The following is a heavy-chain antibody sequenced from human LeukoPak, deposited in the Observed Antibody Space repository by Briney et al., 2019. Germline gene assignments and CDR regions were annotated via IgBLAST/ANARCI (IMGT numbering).Heavy chain of an antibody. D-gene: IGHD3-3*01. Sequence: ASVKVSCKASGYTFTGYYMHWVRQAPGQGLEWMGWINPNSGGTNYAQKFQGRVTMTRDTSISKAYMELSRLRSDDTAVYYCARKIYYDFWSGPNWFDPWGQGTLVTVSS. CDR2: INPNSGGT. V-gene: IGHV1-2*02. CDR1: GYTFTGYY. J-gene: IGHJ5*02. CDR3: ARKIYYDFWSGPNWFDP.